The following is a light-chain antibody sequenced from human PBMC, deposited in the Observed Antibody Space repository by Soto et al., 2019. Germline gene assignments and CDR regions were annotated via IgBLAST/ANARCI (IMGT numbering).Light chain of an antibody. V-gene: IGKV3-20*01. CDR1: QRVSSSY. J-gene: IGKJ4*01. Sequence: EIVLTQSPGTLSLSPGERAALSCRASQRVSSSYLAWYQQKPGQAPRLLIYGASSRATGIPDRFSGSGSGTAFTLTISRLEPEDFAVYYRQQYGSSPLTFGGGTTVEIK. CDR3: QQYGSSPLT. CDR2: GAS.